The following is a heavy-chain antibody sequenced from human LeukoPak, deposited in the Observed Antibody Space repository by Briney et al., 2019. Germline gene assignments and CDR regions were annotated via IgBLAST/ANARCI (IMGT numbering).Heavy chain of an antibody. V-gene: IGHV4-61*02. CDR3: ASQNSYYGFWSGSPSYFYYYMDV. D-gene: IGHD3-3*01. Sequence: SQTLSLTCTVSGGSISSGSYYWSWIRQPAGKGLEWIGRIYTSGSTNYNPSLKSRVTISVDTSKNQFSLKLSSVTAADTAVYYCASQNSYYGFWSGSPSYFYYYMDVWGKGTTVTVSS. CDR2: IYTSGST. CDR1: GGSISSGSYY. J-gene: IGHJ6*03.